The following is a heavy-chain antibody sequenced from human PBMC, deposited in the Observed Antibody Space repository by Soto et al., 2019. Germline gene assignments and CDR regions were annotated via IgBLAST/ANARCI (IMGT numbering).Heavy chain of an antibody. J-gene: IGHJ4*02. D-gene: IGHD6-6*01. CDR3: ARDSSSGFPNDY. CDR2: INAVNGNT. V-gene: IGHV1-3*01. Sequence: QVQLVQSGAEVKKPGASVKVSCKASGYTFTSYAMHWVRQAPGQRLEWMGWINAVNGNTKYSQKFQGRVTITRDTSASTAYMELSSLRSEDTAVYYCARDSSSGFPNDYWGQGTLVTVSS. CDR1: GYTFTSYA.